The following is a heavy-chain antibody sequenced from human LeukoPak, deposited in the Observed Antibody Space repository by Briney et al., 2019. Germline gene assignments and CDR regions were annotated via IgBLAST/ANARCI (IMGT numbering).Heavy chain of an antibody. Sequence: GGSLRLSCAASGFTFSSYGMHWVRQAPGKGLEWVAVISYDGSNKYYADSVKGRFTISRDNSKNTLYLQMNSLRAEDTAVYYCAKGSGSCGYFDYWGQGTLVTVSS. D-gene: IGHD1-26*01. CDR3: AKGSGSCGYFDY. J-gene: IGHJ4*02. CDR1: GFTFSSYG. CDR2: ISYDGSNK. V-gene: IGHV3-30*18.